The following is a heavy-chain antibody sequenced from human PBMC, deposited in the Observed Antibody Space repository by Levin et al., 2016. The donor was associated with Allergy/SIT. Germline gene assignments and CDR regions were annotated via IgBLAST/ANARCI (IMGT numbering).Heavy chain of an antibody. V-gene: IGHV3-11*01. CDR3: ARDRAVVDY. D-gene: IGHD6-19*01. Sequence: WIRQPPGKGLEWVSYISSSGSTIYYADSVKGRFTISRDNAKNSLYLQMNSLRAEDTAVYYCARDRAVVDYWGQGTLVTVSS. CDR2: ISSSGSTI. J-gene: IGHJ4*02.